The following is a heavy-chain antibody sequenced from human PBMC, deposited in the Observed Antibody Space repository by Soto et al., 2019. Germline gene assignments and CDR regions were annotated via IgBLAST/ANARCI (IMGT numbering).Heavy chain of an antibody. D-gene: IGHD6-19*01. V-gene: IGHV4-4*02. CDR1: GGSISSSNW. J-gene: IGHJ5*02. Sequence: QVQLQESGPGLVKPSGTLSLTCAVSGGSISSSNWWSWVRQPPGKGLEWIGEIYHSGSPNYNPSLESRVTISVDKSKNQFSLKLSSVTDADTAVYYCASLIAVAGRGRYNWFDPWGQGTLVTVSS. CDR2: IYHSGSP. CDR3: ASLIAVAGRGRYNWFDP.